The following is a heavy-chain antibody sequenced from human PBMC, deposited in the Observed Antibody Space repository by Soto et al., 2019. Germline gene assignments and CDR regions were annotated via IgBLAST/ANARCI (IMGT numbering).Heavy chain of an antibody. Sequence: SGGSLRLSCAASGFKSVDYAMGWVRQAPGKGLEWVAAISGTGARTFYDDSVKGRFTISRDNSRSTLYLQMNSLRADDTAVYYCAAETTLNWFDPWGQGTPVTVSS. CDR3: AAETTLNWFDP. V-gene: IGHV3-23*01. D-gene: IGHD1-7*01. CDR1: GFKSVDYA. J-gene: IGHJ5*02. CDR2: ISGTGART.